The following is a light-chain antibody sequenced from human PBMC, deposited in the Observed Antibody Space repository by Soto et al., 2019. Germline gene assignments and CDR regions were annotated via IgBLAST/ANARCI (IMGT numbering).Light chain of an antibody. V-gene: IGKV3-20*01. CDR2: GAS. Sequence: EIVLTQSPGTLSLSPGERATLSCRASQSVSSSYLAWYQQKPGQAPRLLIYGASSRATGIPDRFSGRGSGTDFTLTISTLEPEDVAVYYSTHYVSVFYSFGQGTKLEIK. CDR1: QSVSSSY. CDR3: THYVSVFYS. J-gene: IGKJ2*01.